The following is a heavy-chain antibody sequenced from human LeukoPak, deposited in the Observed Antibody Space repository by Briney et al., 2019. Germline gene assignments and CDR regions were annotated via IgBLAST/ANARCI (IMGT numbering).Heavy chain of an antibody. J-gene: IGHJ4*02. CDR2: ISYDGSNK. CDR3: ARTQLGFDY. Sequence: GGSLRLSCAASGFTFSNYGMHWVRQAPGKGLEWVAVISYDGSNKFYADSVKGRFTISRDKSKNTLYLQMNSLRAEDTAVYYCARTQLGFDYWGQGTLVTVSS. V-gene: IGHV3-30*03. CDR1: GFTFSNYG. D-gene: IGHD3-16*01.